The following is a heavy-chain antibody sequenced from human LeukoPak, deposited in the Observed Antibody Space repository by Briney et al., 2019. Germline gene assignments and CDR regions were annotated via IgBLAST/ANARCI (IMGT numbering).Heavy chain of an antibody. CDR3: ARDRNRRNWNPDANYYFDY. J-gene: IGHJ4*02. CDR2: INPNSGGT. D-gene: IGHD1-20*01. Sequence: ASVKVSCRTSGYTFSVNFMHWVRQAPGQGLEWMGWINPNSGGTNYAQKFQGRVTMTRDTSISTAYMELSRLRSDDTAVYYCARDRNRRNWNPDANYYFDYWGQGTLVTVSS. CDR1: GYTFSVNF. V-gene: IGHV1-2*02.